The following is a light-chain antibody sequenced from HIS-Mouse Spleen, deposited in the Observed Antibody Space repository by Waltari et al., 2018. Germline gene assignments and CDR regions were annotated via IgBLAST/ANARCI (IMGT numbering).Light chain of an antibody. CDR1: SSDVGGYNY. V-gene: IGLV2-11*01. Sequence: QSALTQPRSVSGSPGQSVTISCTGTSSDVGGYNYVSWYQQHPGNAPKLMIYEVSKRPSGVPDRFSGSKSGNTASLTISGLQAEDEADYYCCSYAGSYTGVFGTGTKVTVL. J-gene: IGLJ1*01. CDR2: EVS. CDR3: CSYAGSYTGV.